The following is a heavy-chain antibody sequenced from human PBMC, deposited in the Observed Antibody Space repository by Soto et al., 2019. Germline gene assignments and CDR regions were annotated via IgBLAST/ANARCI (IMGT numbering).Heavy chain of an antibody. J-gene: IGHJ6*02. CDR3: TTVVGAITTYYYYGMDV. CDR1: GFTFSDYY. D-gene: IGHD1-26*01. V-gene: IGHV3-11*06. CDR2: VSSSSSYT. Sequence: GGSLRLSCAASGFTFSDYYMSWIRQAPGKGLEWVSYVSSSSSYTNYADSVKGRFTISRDNAKNSLYLQMNSLRAEDTAVYYCTTVVGAITTYYYYGMDVWGQGTTVTVSS.